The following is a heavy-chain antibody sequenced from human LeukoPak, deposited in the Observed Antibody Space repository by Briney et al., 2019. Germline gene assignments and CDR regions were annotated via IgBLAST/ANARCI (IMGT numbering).Heavy chain of an antibody. CDR1: GGSISSYY. D-gene: IGHD2-2*01. V-gene: IGHV4-4*07. J-gene: IGHJ5*02. Sequence: PSETLSLTCTVSGGSISSYYWSWIRQPAGKGLEWIGRIYTSGSTNYNPSLKSRVTMSVDTSKNQFSLKLSSVTAADTAVNYCARDWLVVPAALPYNWFDPWGQGTLVTVSS. CDR2: IYTSGST. CDR3: ARDWLVVPAALPYNWFDP.